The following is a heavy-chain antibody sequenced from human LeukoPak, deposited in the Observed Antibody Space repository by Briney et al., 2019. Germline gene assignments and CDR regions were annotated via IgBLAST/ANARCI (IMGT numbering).Heavy chain of an antibody. Sequence: GGSLRLSCAASGFTFSDYYMSWIRQAPGTGLERVSYISSSGSSIYYADSVKGRFTISRDNAKNSLYLQMNSLRAEDTAVYYCARDYTSYGMDVWGQGTTVTVSS. CDR2: ISSSGSSI. D-gene: IGHD3-16*01. V-gene: IGHV3-11*01. J-gene: IGHJ6*02. CDR3: ARDYTSYGMDV. CDR1: GFTFSDYY.